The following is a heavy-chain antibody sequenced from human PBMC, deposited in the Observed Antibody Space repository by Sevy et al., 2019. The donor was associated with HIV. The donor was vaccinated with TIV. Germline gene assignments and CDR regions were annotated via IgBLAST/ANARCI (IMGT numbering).Heavy chain of an antibody. CDR3: ARGGRGVIIYH. V-gene: IGHV3-7*03. Sequence: GGSLRLSCAASGFTFSSYWMSWVRQAPGKGLEWVANIKQDGSEKYYVDSVKGRFTISRDNAKNSLYLQMNSLRAEDTAVYYWARGGRGVIIYHWGQGTLVTVSS. CDR2: IKQDGSEK. D-gene: IGHD3-10*01. J-gene: IGHJ5*02. CDR1: GFTFSSYW.